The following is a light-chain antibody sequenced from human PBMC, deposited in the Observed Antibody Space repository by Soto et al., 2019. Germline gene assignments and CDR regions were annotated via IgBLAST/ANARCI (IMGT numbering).Light chain of an antibody. CDR1: TSNIGSNY. Sequence: QSVLTQPHSASGTPGQRVTISCSGRTSNIGSNYVYWYQQLPGTAPKLLIYRNTQRPSGVPDRFSVSKSGTSASLAISGLRPGDEADYYCAAWDATLRGVVFGGGTKLTV. CDR2: RNT. V-gene: IGLV1-47*01. J-gene: IGLJ2*01. CDR3: AAWDATLRGVV.